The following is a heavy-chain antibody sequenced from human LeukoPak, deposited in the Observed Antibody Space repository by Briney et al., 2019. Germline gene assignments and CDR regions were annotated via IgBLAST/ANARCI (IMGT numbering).Heavy chain of an antibody. CDR1: GFTFGSYS. CDR3: TRDQYSGHWYYAFDI. D-gene: IGHD6-19*01. CDR2: ISSSLSVI. Sequence: GGSLRLSCAASGFTFGSYSMNWVRQAPGKGPEWVSYISSSLSVIYYADSVKGRFTISRDNAKNSLLLQMNNLRDEDTAVYYCTRDQYSGHWYYAFDIWGQGTRVTVSS. J-gene: IGHJ3*02. V-gene: IGHV3-48*02.